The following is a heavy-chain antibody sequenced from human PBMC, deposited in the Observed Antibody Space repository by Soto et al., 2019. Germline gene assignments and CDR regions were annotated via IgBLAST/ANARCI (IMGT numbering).Heavy chain of an antibody. V-gene: IGHV1-69*01. CDR3: SRGGELRGYSNGFSD. D-gene: IGHD5-18*01. J-gene: IGHJ4*02. CDR1: GGTFSSYA. Sequence: QVQLVQSGAEVKKPGSSVKVSCKASGGTFSSYAISWVRQAPGQGLEWMGGIIPIVGTANYAQKFQGRVTITADESTSTAYMELSSMRSEDTAVYYCSRGGELRGYSNGFSDWGQGTLVTVSS. CDR2: IIPIVGTA.